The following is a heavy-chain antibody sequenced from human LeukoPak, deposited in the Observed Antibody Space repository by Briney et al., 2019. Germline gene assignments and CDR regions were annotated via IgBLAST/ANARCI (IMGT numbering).Heavy chain of an antibody. D-gene: IGHD5/OR15-5a*01. Sequence: GSLTLSCAASGFTFSRDWMHWVRQAPGKGLVWVSRISDDGTITTYADSVQGRFTIARDNAKSTVFLQMNSLRVEDTDVYVCVRQSYGYNVYDRHFDFWGQGILVTVSS. J-gene: IGHJ4*02. V-gene: IGHV3-74*03. CDR2: ISDDGTIT. CDR3: VRQSYGYNVYDRHFDF. CDR1: GFTFSRDW.